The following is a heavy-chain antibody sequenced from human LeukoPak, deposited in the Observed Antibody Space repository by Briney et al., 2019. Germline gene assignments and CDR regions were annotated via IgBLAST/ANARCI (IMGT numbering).Heavy chain of an antibody. Sequence: GGSLRLSCAASGFTFSSYSMNWVRQAPGKGLEWVSSISSSSSYIYYADSVKGRFTVSRDNAKNSLYLQMNSLRDEDTAVYYCAREAMVTDYYYGMDVWGQGTTVTVSS. D-gene: IGHD5-18*01. J-gene: IGHJ6*02. CDR3: AREAMVTDYYYGMDV. V-gene: IGHV3-21*01. CDR1: GFTFSSYS. CDR2: ISSSSSYI.